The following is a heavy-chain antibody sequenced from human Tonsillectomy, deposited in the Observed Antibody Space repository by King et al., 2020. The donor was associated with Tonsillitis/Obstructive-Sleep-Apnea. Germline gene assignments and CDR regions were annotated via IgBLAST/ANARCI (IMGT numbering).Heavy chain of an antibody. CDR2: IYSGGST. D-gene: IGHD6-19*01. Sequence: VQLVESGGGLVQPGGSLRLSCAASGFTVSSNFMSWVRQAPGKGLEWVSVIYSGGSTSYADSVKGRFTFSRDISKNTLYLQMNSLRAEDTAVYYCARAGYSSGWFRDWGQGTLVTVSS. J-gene: IGHJ4*02. CDR1: GFTVSSNF. V-gene: IGHV3-66*01. CDR3: ARAGYSSGWFRD.